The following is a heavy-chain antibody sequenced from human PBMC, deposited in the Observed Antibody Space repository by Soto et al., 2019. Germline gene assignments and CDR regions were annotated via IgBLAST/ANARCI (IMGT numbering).Heavy chain of an antibody. CDR1: GYTFTGYY. Sequence: ASVKVSCKASGYTFTGYYMHWVRQAPGQGLEWMGWINPNSGGTNYAQKFQGWVTMTRDTSISTAYMELSRLRSDDTAVYYCVGDGAHVDIVATGDYYRDVMDVWGQGTTVTVSS. D-gene: IGHD5-12*01. J-gene: IGHJ6*02. V-gene: IGHV1-2*04. CDR3: VGDGAHVDIVATGDYYRDVMDV. CDR2: INPNSGGT.